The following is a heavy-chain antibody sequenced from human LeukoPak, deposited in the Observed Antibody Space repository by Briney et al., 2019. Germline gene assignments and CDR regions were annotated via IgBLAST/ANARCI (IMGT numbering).Heavy chain of an antibody. CDR2: ISHEGSEK. D-gene: IGHD2-15*01. CDR1: GFTFSSSD. CDR3: ATDRGWFFDN. Sequence: GGSLRLSCAASGFTFSSSDMHWVRQAPGKGLEWVAFISHEGSEKYFADSVKGRFTISRDNSKNPLYLQMNSLRDEDTAVYYCATDRGWFFDNWGQGTLVTVAS. V-gene: IGHV3-30*03. J-gene: IGHJ4*02.